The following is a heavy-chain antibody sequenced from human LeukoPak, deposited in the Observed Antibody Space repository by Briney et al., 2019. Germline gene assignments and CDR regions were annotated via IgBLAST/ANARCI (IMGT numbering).Heavy chain of an antibody. D-gene: IGHD2-15*01. CDR2: INSDGSIT. CDR1: GFTFSNHW. J-gene: IGHJ4*02. CDR3: ARGGYCSGGACYRGFDS. V-gene: IGHV3-74*03. Sequence: GGSLRLSCVASGFTFSNHWMQWVRQAPGKGLVWVSRINSDGSITTYADSVKGRFTVSRDNAKNTLFLQMNSLRDEDTAVYYCARGGYCSGGACYRGFDSWGQGTLVTVS.